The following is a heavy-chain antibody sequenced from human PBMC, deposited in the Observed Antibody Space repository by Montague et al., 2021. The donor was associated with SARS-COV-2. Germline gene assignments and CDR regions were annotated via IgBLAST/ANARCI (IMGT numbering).Heavy chain of an antibody. Sequence: SETLSLTCTVAGDSVSRSYWNWIRQSPGEGLEWIGNIYYYGSVNXXPSLKSRLSISLDTSKNQLSLTLTSVTAADTATYYCARQITMVREPFDSWGQGTLVLVSS. CDR3: ARQITMVREPFDS. J-gene: IGHJ4*02. D-gene: IGHD3-10*01. CDR1: GDSVSRSY. CDR2: IYYYGSV. V-gene: IGHV4-59*08.